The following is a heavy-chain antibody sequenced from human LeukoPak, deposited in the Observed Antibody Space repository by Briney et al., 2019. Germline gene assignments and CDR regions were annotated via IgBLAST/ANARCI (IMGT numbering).Heavy chain of an antibody. CDR1: GYSISSGYY. D-gene: IGHD6-13*01. CDR2: IYHSGST. V-gene: IGHV4-38-2*01. Sequence: SSDTLSLTCAVSGYSISSGYYWGWIRQPPGKGLEWIGSIYHSGSTYFNPSLKSRVTISVDTSKNQFSLTLSPVSAADTAVYFCTRVSASGTALDTFHISGQGTLVTVSS. CDR3: TRVSASGTALDTFHI. J-gene: IGHJ3*02.